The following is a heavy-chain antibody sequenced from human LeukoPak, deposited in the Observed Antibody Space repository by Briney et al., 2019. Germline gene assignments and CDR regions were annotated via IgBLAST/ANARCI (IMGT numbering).Heavy chain of an antibody. D-gene: IGHD3-3*02. Sequence: PGGSLRPSCATSGFTFVDYGLSWVRRAPGKGLEWLCAINYNGAITDYADSVKGRSTISRDNAKNSLYLRMDSLRAEDTALYYCARDRLGPSFSVSHFDLWGQGTLVTVSS. CDR1: GFTFVDYG. CDR2: INYNGAIT. V-gene: IGHV3-20*04. J-gene: IGHJ4*02. CDR3: ARDRLGPSFSVSHFDL.